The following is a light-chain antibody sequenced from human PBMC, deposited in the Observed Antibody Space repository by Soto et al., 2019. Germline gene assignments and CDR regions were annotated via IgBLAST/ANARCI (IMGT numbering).Light chain of an antibody. V-gene: IGKV3-15*01. CDR2: GAS. Sequence: IVKTQSPATLSVSPGERATLSCRASQSISNNLAWYQQKPGQAPRLLIYGASTRATGIPARFSGGGSGTEFSLTISSLQSEDFAVYYCQQYNSWLTFGGGTKVEIK. J-gene: IGKJ4*01. CDR3: QQYNSWLT. CDR1: QSISNN.